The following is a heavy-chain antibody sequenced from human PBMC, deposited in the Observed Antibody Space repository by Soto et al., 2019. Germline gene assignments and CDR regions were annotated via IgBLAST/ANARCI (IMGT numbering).Heavy chain of an antibody. D-gene: IGHD1-1*01. CDR3: ARGSSRELEY. J-gene: IGHJ4*02. V-gene: IGHV3-33*01. CDR2: IWFDGSNK. CDR1: GFTFSNYG. Sequence: VGSLRLSCAASGFTFSNYGMHWVRQTPGKGLEWVAIIWFDGSNKYYADSVKGRFTISRDNSENTLYLQMNSLRAEDTAVFYCARGSSRELEYWGQGTLVTVSS.